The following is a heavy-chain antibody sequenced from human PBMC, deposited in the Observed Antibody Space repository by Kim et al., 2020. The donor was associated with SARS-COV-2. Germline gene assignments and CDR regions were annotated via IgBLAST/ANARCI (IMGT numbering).Heavy chain of an antibody. J-gene: IGHJ4*02. CDR3: ARSGTYYDILTGPRPYYFDY. V-gene: IGHV3-11*06. D-gene: IGHD3-9*01. Sequence: RFTISRDNAKNSLYLQMNSLRAEDTAVYYCARSGTYYDILTGPRPYYFDYWGQGTLVTVSS.